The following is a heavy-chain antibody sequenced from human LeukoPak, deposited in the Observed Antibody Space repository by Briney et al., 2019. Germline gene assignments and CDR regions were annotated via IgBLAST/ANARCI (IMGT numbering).Heavy chain of an antibody. CDR3: ARERGYGGTFDY. D-gene: IGHD4-23*01. CDR1: GGSLSIVSYC. Sequence: SETLSLTCTVTGGSLSIVSYCWSWIRQSAGKGLEWIGRVYTSGSTNYNPSRKSRFTISVDTPKNQFSLKLSSVTAADTAVYFCARERGYGGTFDYWGQGTLVTVSS. V-gene: IGHV4-61*02. CDR2: VYTSGST. J-gene: IGHJ4*02.